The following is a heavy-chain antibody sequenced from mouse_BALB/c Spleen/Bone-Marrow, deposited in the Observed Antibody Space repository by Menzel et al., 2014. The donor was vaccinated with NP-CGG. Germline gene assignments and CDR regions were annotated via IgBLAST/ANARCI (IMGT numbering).Heavy chain of an antibody. CDR2: IDTSDSYI. J-gene: IGHJ4*01. V-gene: IGHV1-69*01. CDR1: GYTFTDKW. D-gene: IGHD2-4*01. Sequence: LQESGAEFVMPGASVKMSCKASGYTFTDKWMHWVKRRPGQGLEWIGAIDTSDSYINYNQKFKGKASLTVDASSSTAYMHLSSLTSDDSAVYYCARGGHDFSLDYWGQGTSVIVSS. CDR3: ARGGHDFSLDY.